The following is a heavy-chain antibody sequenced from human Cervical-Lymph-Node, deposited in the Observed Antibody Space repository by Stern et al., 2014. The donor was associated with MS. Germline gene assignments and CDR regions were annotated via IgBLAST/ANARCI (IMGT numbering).Heavy chain of an antibody. CDR2: ITPNLEIE. CDR3: ASGLGRGACFY. V-gene: IGHV1-69*09. CDR1: GDNFSRYT. J-gene: IGHJ1*01. Sequence: VQLVESGAEVKRPGSSVRVSCKASGDNFSRYTFAWVRQAPGKGLEWVGRITPNLEIEDYAQKLQDRVTIFAEKAKNQVHLEWSSLNFECTAVYFCASGLGRGACFYGGQGTLVTVSS. D-gene: IGHD7-27*01.